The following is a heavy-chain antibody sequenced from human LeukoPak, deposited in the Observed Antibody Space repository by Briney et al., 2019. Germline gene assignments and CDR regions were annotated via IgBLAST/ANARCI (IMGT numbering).Heavy chain of an antibody. D-gene: IGHD3-22*01. J-gene: IGHJ4*02. Sequence: SETLSLTCTVSGDSISRSSYYWGWIRQPPGKGLEWIARIYYSGRTYYRPSLKSRLTRSVDTSKTQFSLKLRSVTAADTAVYYCATFGYYDSSGYYSPDYWGQGTLVTVSS. CDR2: IYYSGRT. V-gene: IGHV4-39*01. CDR3: ATFGYYDSSGYYSPDY. CDR1: GDSISRSSYY.